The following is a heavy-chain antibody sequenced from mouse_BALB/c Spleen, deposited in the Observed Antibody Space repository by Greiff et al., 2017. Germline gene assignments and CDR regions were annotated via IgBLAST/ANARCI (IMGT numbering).Heavy chain of an antibody. V-gene: IGHV3-6*02. CDR3: ARRGYGSSWFAY. J-gene: IGHJ3*01. D-gene: IGHD1-1*01. Sequence: EAQLQESGPGFVKPSQSLSLTCSVTGYSITSGSYWNWIRQFPGNILEWMGYISYDGSNNHNPSLKNRITITRDTSKNQFFLKLNSVTTEDTATYYCARRGYGSSWFAYWGQGTLVTVSA. CDR2: ISYDGSN. CDR1: GYSITSGSY.